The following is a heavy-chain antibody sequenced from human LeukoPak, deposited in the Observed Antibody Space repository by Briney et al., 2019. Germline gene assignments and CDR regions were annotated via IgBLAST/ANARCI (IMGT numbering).Heavy chain of an antibody. CDR1: GYTFTSYD. V-gene: IGHV1-8*01. CDR3: ARGRTTNWFDP. Sequence: GASVKVSCKASGYTFTSYDINWVRQATGQGLEWMGWMNPNSGNTGYAQKFQGRVTMTRNTSISTAYMELSRLRSDDTAVYYCARGRTTNWFDPWGQGTLVTVSS. J-gene: IGHJ5*02. D-gene: IGHD1-1*01. CDR2: MNPNSGNT.